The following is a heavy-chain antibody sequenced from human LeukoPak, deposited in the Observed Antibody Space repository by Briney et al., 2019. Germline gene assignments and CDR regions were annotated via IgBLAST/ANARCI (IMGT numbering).Heavy chain of an antibody. Sequence: SETLSLTCTVSGGSISSSSYYWGWIRQPPGKGLEWIGSIYYSGSTYYNPSLKSRVTISVDTSKNQFSLKLSSVTAADTAVYYCARQRPMGKYCSGGSCYSGDFDYWGQGTLVTVSS. CDR3: ARQRPMGKYCSGGSCYSGDFDY. CDR1: GGSISSSSYY. V-gene: IGHV4-39*01. D-gene: IGHD2-15*01. CDR2: IYYSGST. J-gene: IGHJ4*02.